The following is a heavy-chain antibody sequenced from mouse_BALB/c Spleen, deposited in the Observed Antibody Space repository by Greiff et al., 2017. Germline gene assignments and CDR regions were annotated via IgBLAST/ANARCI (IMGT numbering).Heavy chain of an antibody. J-gene: IGHJ3*01. Sequence: GGGLVQPKGSLKLSCAASGFTFNTNAMNWVRQAPGKGLEWVARIRSKSNNYATYYADSVKDRFTISRDDSQSMLYLQMNNLKTEDTAMYYCVREWWDGGPAWFAYWGQGTLVTVSA. CDR3: VREWWDGGPAWFAY. CDR1: GFTFNTNA. V-gene: IGHV10S3*01. CDR2: IRSKSNNYAT. D-gene: IGHD1-1*02.